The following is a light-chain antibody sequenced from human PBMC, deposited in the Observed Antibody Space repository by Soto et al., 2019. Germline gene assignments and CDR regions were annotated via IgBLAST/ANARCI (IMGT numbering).Light chain of an antibody. J-gene: IGKJ1*01. CDR2: KAS. V-gene: IGKV1-5*03. Sequence: DIQMTQSPSTLSGSVGDRVTITCRASQTISSWLAWYQQKPGKAPKLLIYKASTLKSGVPSSFSGSGSGTEFTLTISSLQPDDFATYYCQHHNSYPWTFGQGTKVDIK. CDR1: QTISSW. CDR3: QHHNSYPWT.